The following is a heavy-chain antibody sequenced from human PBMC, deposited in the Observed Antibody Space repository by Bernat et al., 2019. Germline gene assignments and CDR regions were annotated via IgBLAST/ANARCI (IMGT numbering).Heavy chain of an antibody. CDR1: GGSISSYY. J-gene: IGHJ4*02. V-gene: IGHV4-59*12. Sequence: QVQLQESGPGLVKPSQTLSLTCTVSGGSISSYYWCWIRQPPGKGLEWIGYIYYSGSTNYNPSLKSRVTISVDTSKNQFSLKLRSVSAAAAAVYYCAGAVAPGLNFDYWGQGTLVTVSS. CDR2: IYYSGST. D-gene: IGHD3/OR15-3a*01. CDR3: AGAVAPGLNFDY.